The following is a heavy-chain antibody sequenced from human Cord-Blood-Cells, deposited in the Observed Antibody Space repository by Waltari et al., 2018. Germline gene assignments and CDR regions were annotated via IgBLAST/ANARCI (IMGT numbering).Heavy chain of an antibody. CDR3: ARGSDSSVSRYYFDY. D-gene: IGHD6-6*01. CDR1: GGPLSSGGYC. V-gene: IGHV4-31*03. J-gene: IGHJ4*02. Sequence: QVQLQESGPGLVKPSQTLSLTCTVSGGPLSSGGYCWSWIRQHPGKGLEWIGYIYYSGSTYYNPSLKSRVTISVDTSKNQFSLKLSSVTAADTAVYYCARGSDSSVSRYYFDYWGQGTLVTVSS. CDR2: IYYSGST.